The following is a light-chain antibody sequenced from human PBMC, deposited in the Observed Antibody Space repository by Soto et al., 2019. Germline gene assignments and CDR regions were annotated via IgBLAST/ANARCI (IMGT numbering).Light chain of an antibody. Sequence: DIQMTQSPSSLSASVGDSVTISCRASQSITTYLNWYQQEPGKAPKLLIYAASSLQSGVPSRFSGSGSGTDFTLTISSLQPEDFATYYCQQSYNSPPWTFGQGTKVEIK. V-gene: IGKV1-39*01. J-gene: IGKJ1*01. CDR3: QQSYNSPPWT. CDR1: QSITTY. CDR2: AAS.